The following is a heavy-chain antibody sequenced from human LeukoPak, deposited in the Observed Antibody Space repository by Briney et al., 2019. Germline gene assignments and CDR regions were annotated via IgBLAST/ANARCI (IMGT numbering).Heavy chain of an antibody. V-gene: IGHV4-39*01. CDR2: IYYSGST. D-gene: IGHD6-19*01. CDR3: ARHLYSSGWYDGEG. Sequence: SETLSLTCTVSGGSISSSSYYWGWIRQPPGKGLEWIGSIYYSGSTYYNPSLKSRVTISVDTSKNQFSLKLSSVTAADTAVYYCARHLYSSGWYDGEGWSQGTLVTVSS. CDR1: GGSISSSSYY. J-gene: IGHJ4*02.